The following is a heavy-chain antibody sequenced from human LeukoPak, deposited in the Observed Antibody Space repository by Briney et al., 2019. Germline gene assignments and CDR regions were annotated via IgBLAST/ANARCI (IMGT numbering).Heavy chain of an antibody. J-gene: IGHJ4*02. Sequence: ASVKVSCKASGYTFTSYYMHWVRQAPGQGLKWMGIINPSGGSTSYAQKFQGRVTMTRETSTSTVYMELSSLRSEDTAVYYCARDVRDGYAFDYWGQGTLSPSPQ. CDR1: GYTFTSYY. CDR2: INPSGGST. V-gene: IGHV1-46*01. CDR3: ARDVRDGYAFDY. D-gene: IGHD5-24*01.